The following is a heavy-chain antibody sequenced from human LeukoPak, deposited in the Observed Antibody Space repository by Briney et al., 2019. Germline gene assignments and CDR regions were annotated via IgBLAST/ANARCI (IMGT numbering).Heavy chain of an antibody. CDR3: ARGGSYYDILTGYYTLVY. J-gene: IGHJ4*02. CDR2: MNPNSGNT. Sequence: ASVKVSCKASGYTFTSYDINWVRQATGQGLEWMGWMNPNSGNTGYAQKFQGRVTITRNTSISTAYMELSSLRSEDTAVYYCARGGSYYDILTGYYTLVYWGQGTLVTVSS. CDR1: GYTFTSYD. D-gene: IGHD3-9*01. V-gene: IGHV1-8*03.